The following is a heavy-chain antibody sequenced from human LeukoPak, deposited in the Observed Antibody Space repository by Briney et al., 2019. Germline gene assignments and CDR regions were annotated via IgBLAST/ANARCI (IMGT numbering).Heavy chain of an antibody. V-gene: IGHV3-74*01. CDR3: ARDRVTMIVVVPYAFDI. Sequence: GGSLRLSCAASGFTFSSYWMHWVRQPPGKGLVWVSRINPDGSVTTHADSVEGRFTISRDNAKNTLYLQMNSLRAEDTAVYYCARDRVTMIVVVPYAFDIWGQGTMVTVSS. CDR2: INPDGSVT. CDR1: GFTFSSYW. D-gene: IGHD3-22*01. J-gene: IGHJ3*02.